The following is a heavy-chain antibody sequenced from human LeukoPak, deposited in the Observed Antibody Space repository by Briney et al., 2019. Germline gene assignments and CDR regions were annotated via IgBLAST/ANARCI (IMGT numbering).Heavy chain of an antibody. V-gene: IGHV3-7*01. CDR3: ARTTVTTGRTNWFDP. J-gene: IGHJ5*02. CDR1: GFIFSNSW. CDR2: INQDGSDL. D-gene: IGHD4-17*01. Sequence: PGGSLRLSCAASGFIFSNSWMNWVRQAPGKGLEWVANINQDGSDLYYVDSVKGRFTISRDNAKNSLYLQMNSLSAEDTAVYYCARTTVTTGRTNWFDPWGQGTLVTVSS.